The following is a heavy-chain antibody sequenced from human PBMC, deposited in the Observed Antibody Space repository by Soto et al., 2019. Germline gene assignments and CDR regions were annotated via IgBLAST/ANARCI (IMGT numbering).Heavy chain of an antibody. D-gene: IGHD1-1*01. J-gene: IGHJ6*02. V-gene: IGHV1-8*01. Sequence: QVQLVQSGAEVKKPGASVKVSCKASGYSFTSYDINWVRQATGQGLEWMGWMNPNSGNTGYAQKFRGRVTMTRNTPISTAYMELSSLRSEDTAVYYCSRERTGTTSMDVWGQGTTVTVSS. CDR2: MNPNSGNT. CDR1: GYSFTSYD. CDR3: SRERTGTTSMDV.